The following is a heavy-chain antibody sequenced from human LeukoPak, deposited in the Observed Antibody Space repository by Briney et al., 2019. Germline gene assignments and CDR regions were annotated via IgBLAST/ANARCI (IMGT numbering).Heavy chain of an antibody. V-gene: IGHV4-34*01. Sequence: PSETLSLTCAVYGGSFSGYYWSWIRQPPGKGLEWIGEINHSGSTNYNPSLKSRVTISVDTSKNQFSLKLSSVTAADTAVYYCTRPGPRLVRRGEYYFDYWGQGTLVTVSS. CDR2: INHSGST. J-gene: IGHJ4*02. D-gene: IGHD6-19*01. CDR3: TRPGPRLVRRGEYYFDY. CDR1: GGSFSGYY.